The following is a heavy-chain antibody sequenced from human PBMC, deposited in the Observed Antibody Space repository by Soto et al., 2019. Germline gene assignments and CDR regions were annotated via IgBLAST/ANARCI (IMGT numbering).Heavy chain of an antibody. CDR2: INPATGAA. Sequence: QLHLVQSGAVVKKPGASVTVSCSASGYPVTAYYMHWVRQAPGRGLEWMGGINPATGAAKYTQTFQGRVTMTRDPSTSTVFMELGGLTSEDPAGFCCARGGGVGVAGSAAFDMWGQGTLVTVSS. D-gene: IGHD3-3*01. CDR1: GYPVTAYY. J-gene: IGHJ3*02. V-gene: IGHV1-2*02. CDR3: ARGGGVGVAGSAAFDM.